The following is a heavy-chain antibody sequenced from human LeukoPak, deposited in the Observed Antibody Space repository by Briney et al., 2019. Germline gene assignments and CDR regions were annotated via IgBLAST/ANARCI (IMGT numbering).Heavy chain of an antibody. V-gene: IGHV4-34*01. CDR1: GGSFSGYY. D-gene: IGHD6-19*01. CDR3: ARVGKQWLNDY. CDR2: INHSGST. J-gene: IGHJ4*02. Sequence: SETLSLTCAVYGGSFSGYYWSWIRQPPGKGLEWIGEINHSGSTNYNPSLKSRVTISVDTSKNQSSLKLSSVTAADTAVYYCARVGKQWLNDYWGQGTLVTVSS.